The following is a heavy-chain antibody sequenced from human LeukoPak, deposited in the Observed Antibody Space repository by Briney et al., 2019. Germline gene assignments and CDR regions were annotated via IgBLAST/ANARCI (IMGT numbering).Heavy chain of an antibody. CDR3: AKSQEDDSSGYHYSDFDY. J-gene: IGHJ4*02. CDR2: NVGSGGNT. V-gene: IGHV3-23*01. Sequence: GGSLRLSCAASGFTFSSYAMSWVRQAPGKGLEWVWANVGSGGNTYYADSVKGRFTITRDISKNTLFLQMNSLRAEDTAVYYCAKSQEDDSSGYHYSDFDYWGQGTLVTVSS. D-gene: IGHD3-22*01. CDR1: GFTFSSYA.